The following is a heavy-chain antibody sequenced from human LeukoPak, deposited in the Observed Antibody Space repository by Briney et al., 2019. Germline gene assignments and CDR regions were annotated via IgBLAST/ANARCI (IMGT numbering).Heavy chain of an antibody. Sequence: PGGSLRLSCAASGFTFSNYGMHWVRQAPGKGLEWVGRIRNKANTYATTYGPSVKGRFTISRDDSKNTAYLQMDSLKTEDTAVYYCTRGGDYSYDYWGQGTLVTVSS. CDR1: GFTFSNYG. CDR3: TRGGDYSYDY. J-gene: IGHJ4*02. D-gene: IGHD3-16*01. V-gene: IGHV3-73*01. CDR2: IRNKANTYAT.